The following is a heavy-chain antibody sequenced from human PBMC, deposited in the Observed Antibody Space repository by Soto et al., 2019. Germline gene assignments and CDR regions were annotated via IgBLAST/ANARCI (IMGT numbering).Heavy chain of an antibody. CDR1: GGSISSDY. CDR3: ARTADYDILTGYYRDWFDP. J-gene: IGHJ5*02. D-gene: IGHD3-9*01. CDR2: IYYSGST. Sequence: SETLSLTCTVSGGSISSDYWSWIRQPPGKGLEWIGYIYYSGSTNYNPSLKSRVTISVDTSKNQFSLKLSSVTAADTAVYYCARTADYDILTGYYRDWFDPWGQGTLVTVSS. V-gene: IGHV4-59*01.